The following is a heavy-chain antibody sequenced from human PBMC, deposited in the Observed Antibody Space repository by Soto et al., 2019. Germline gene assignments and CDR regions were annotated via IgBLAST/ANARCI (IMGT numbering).Heavy chain of an antibody. J-gene: IGHJ4*02. CDR2: IYWDDDK. V-gene: IGHV2-5*02. D-gene: IGHD6-19*01. CDR1: GFSLSSPAVG. Sequence: QITLKESGPTLVKPTQTLTLTCTFSGFSLSSPAVGVNWIRQPPGKALEWLALIYWDDDKQYSPSLKNRLTITKDTSISQVVLTMTNMDPVDTATYYCEHGSGWLSDHWGQGTLVTVSS. CDR3: EHGSGWLSDH.